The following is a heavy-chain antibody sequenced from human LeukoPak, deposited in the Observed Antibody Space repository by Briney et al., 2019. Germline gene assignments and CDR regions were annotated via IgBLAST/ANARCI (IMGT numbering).Heavy chain of an antibody. V-gene: IGHV4-4*07. CDR2: LSISGST. CDR3: ARTDYDILTGYTNNWFDP. D-gene: IGHD3-9*01. CDR1: GGSISSYY. Sequence: SETLSLTCTVSGGSISSYYWSWLRQPAGKGLEWIGRLSISGSTNDNPSLSGRVTMSVDTSKNQFSLKLSSVTAADTAVYYCARTDYDILTGYTNNWFDPWGQGTLVTVSS. J-gene: IGHJ5*02.